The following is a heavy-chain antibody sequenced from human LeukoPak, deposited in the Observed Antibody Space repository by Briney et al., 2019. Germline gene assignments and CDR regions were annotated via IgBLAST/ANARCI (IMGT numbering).Heavy chain of an antibody. CDR3: TSLMYCSGGSCYSFDY. Sequence: GGALRLSCTASGFTFGDYAMSWVRQAPGKGLEWVGFIRSKAYGGTTEYAASVKVRFTISRDDSKSIAYLQMNSLKTEDTAVYYCTSLMYCSGGSCYSFDYWGQGTLVTVSS. CDR1: GFTFGDYA. D-gene: IGHD2-15*01. V-gene: IGHV3-49*04. CDR2: IRSKAYGGTT. J-gene: IGHJ4*02.